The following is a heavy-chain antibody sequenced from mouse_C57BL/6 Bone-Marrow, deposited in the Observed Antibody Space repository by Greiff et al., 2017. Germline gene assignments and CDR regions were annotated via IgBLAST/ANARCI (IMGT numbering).Heavy chain of an antibody. V-gene: IGHV5-17*01. CDR2: ISSGSSTI. J-gene: IGHJ4*01. CDR1: GFTFSDYG. CDR3: ATRRYYYAMDY. Sequence: EVQLVESGGGLVKPGGSLKLSCAASGFTFSDYGMHWVRQAPEKGLEWVAYISSGSSTIYYADTVKGRVTISRDNAKNTLFLQMTSLRSEDTAMYYCATRRYYYAMDYWGQGTSVTVSS.